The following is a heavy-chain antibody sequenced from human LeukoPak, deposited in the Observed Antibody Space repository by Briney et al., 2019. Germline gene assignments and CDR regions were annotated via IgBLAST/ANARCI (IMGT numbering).Heavy chain of an antibody. CDR3: ARPNRYCSSTSCYRRWVDAFDI. Sequence: GPTVKVSCKASGYTFTSCAMHWVRQAPGQRLEWMGWINAGNGNTKYSQKFQGRVTITRDTSASTAYMELSSLRSEDTAVYYCARPNRYCSSTSCYRRWVDAFDIWGQGTMVTVSS. J-gene: IGHJ3*02. D-gene: IGHD2-2*02. V-gene: IGHV1-3*01. CDR1: GYTFTSCA. CDR2: INAGNGNT.